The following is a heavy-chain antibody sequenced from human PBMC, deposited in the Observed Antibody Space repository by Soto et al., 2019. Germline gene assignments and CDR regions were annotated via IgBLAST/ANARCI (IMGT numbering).Heavy chain of an antibody. CDR3: ASGGYYINVWGTFSPYCLDV. V-gene: IGHV1-18*01. Sequence: QVQLVQSASEVMKPGASVKVSCKASGYTFIRYGITWVRQAPGQRLEWMGWISPYNDQTIYAQKLPGSVPMTADTSTRTVYMQWRRLKTNDTAVYYCASGGYYINVWGTFSPYCLDVWSQGTSVTVSS. J-gene: IGHJ6*02. D-gene: IGHD3-16*01. CDR1: GYTFIRYG. CDR2: ISPYNDQT.